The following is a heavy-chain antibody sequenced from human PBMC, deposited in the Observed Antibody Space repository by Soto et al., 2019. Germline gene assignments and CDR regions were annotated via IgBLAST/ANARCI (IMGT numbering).Heavy chain of an antibody. J-gene: IGHJ4*02. CDR1: GYTFSSHQ. CDR2: INPSGGGT. Sequence: QVQLVQSGAEVKKPGASVKVSCKTSGYTFSSHQMHWVRQAPGQGLEWMGIINPSGGGTSSAQEFQGRVTMTRDTSTSTVYMELSSLRYEDTAVYYCARLNYYDSSGYFDYWGQGTLVTVSS. D-gene: IGHD3-22*01. V-gene: IGHV1-46*03. CDR3: ARLNYYDSSGYFDY.